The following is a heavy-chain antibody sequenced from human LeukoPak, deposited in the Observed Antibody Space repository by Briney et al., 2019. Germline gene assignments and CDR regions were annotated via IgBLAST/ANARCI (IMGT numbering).Heavy chain of an antibody. V-gene: IGHV1-18*01. D-gene: IGHD3-22*01. J-gene: IGHJ4*02. Sequence: ASVKVSCKASGYTFTSYGISWVRQAPGQGLEWMGWISAYNGNTNYAQKLQGRVTMTTDTSTSTAYMELRSLRSDDPAVYYCARKNHYYDRSVNPKSDYGGQGPLVPVPP. CDR1: GYTFTSYG. CDR2: ISAYNGNT. CDR3: ARKNHYYDRSVNPKSDY.